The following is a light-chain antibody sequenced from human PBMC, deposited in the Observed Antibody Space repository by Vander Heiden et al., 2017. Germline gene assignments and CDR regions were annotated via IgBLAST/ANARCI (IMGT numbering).Light chain of an antibody. V-gene: IGLV3-21*02. CDR3: QVWDNSSDHYV. CDR1: NIGSKS. CDR2: EGS. Sequence: SYVLTQPPSVSVAPGQTARITCGGNNIGSKSVHWYQQKPGQAPVVVVYEGSDPPSGIPERFSGSNSGNTATLTIRRGEAGDEADYYCQVWDNSSDHYVLGTGTKVTVL. J-gene: IGLJ1*01.